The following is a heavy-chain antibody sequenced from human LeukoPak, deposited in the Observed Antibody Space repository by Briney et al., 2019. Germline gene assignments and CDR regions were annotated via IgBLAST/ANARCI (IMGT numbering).Heavy chain of an antibody. J-gene: IGHJ5*02. CDR2: IILIFGTA. V-gene: IGHV1-69*13. CDR3: ARTGEYDSSGYYST. CDR1: GGTFSSYA. D-gene: IGHD3-22*01. Sequence: ASVKVSCKASGGTFSSYAISWVRQAPGQGLEWMGGIILIFGTANYAQKFQGRVTITADESTSTAYMELRSLRSDDTAVYYCARTGEYDSSGYYSTWGQGTLVTVSS.